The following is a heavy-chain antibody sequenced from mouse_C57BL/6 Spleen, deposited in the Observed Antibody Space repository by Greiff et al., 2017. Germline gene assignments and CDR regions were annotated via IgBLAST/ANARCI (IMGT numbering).Heavy chain of an antibody. Sequence: QVQLQQPGAELVRPGSSVTLSCKASGYTFTSYWMHWVKQRPIQGLELIGNIDPSDSETHYNHKFKDKATLTVDKSSSTAYMQRSSLTSEDSAVYYCARGITTVRAWFAYWGQGTLVTVSA. CDR2: IDPSDSET. CDR3: ARGITTVRAWFAY. J-gene: IGHJ3*01. D-gene: IGHD1-1*01. CDR1: GYTFTSYW. V-gene: IGHV1-52*01.